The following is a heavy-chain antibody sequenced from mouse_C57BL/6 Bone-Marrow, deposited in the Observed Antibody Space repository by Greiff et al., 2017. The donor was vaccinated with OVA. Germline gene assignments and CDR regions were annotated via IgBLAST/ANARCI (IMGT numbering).Heavy chain of an antibody. Sequence: VQLQQSGAELVRPGASVKLSCTASGFNIKDDYMHWVKQRPEQGLEWIGWIDPENGDTEYASKFQGKATITADTSSNTAYLQLSSLTSEDTAVYYCTPLYHRFAYWGQGTLVTVSA. CDR3: TPLYHRFAY. D-gene: IGHD1-1*01. V-gene: IGHV14-4*01. CDR1: GFNIKDDY. J-gene: IGHJ3*01. CDR2: IDPENGDT.